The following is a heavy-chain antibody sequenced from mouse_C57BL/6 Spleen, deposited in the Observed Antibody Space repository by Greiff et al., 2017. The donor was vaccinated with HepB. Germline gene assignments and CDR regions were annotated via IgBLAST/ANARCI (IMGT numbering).Heavy chain of an antibody. Sequence: QVQLQHSVAYLLSPFTSLNFSCKASGYAFTNYLIEWVKQRPGQGLEWIGVINPGSGGTNYNEKFKGKATLTADKSSSTAYMQLSSLTSEDSAVYFCARYGNSFDYWGQGTTLTVSS. CDR2: INPGSGGT. CDR1: GYAFTNYL. V-gene: IGHV1-54*01. D-gene: IGHD1-1*01. J-gene: IGHJ2*01. CDR3: ARYGNSFDY.